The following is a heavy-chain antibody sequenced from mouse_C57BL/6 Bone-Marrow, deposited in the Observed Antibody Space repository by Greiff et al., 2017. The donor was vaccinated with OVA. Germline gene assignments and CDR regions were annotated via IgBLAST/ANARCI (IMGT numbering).Heavy chain of an antibody. CDR3: TTWRRDY. CDR1: GFNIKDDY. CDR2: IDPENGDT. J-gene: IGHJ4*01. V-gene: IGHV14-4*01. Sequence: EVKLMESGAELVRPGASVKLSCTASGFNIKDDYMHWVKQRPEQGLEWIGWIDPENGDTEYASKFQGKATITADTSSNTAYLQLSSLTSEDTAVYYCTTWRRDYWGQGTSVTVSS.